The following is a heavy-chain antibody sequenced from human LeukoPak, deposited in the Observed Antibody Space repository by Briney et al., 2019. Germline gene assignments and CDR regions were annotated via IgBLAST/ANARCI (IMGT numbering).Heavy chain of an antibody. D-gene: IGHD1-1*01. CDR2: IKPDGTEK. V-gene: IGHV3-7*01. Sequence: GGSLRLSCAASGFTISSYWMCWVRQAPGKGLEWVANIKPDGTEKQYVDSVKGRLTISRDNAKNSLYLQMNSLRVDDTAVYYCATTTRSRSWDYWGQGTLVTVSS. CDR1: GFTISSYW. CDR3: ATTTRSRSWDY. J-gene: IGHJ4*02.